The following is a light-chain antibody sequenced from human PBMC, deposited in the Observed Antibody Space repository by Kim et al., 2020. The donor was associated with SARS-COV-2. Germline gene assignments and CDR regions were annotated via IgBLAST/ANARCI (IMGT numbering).Light chain of an antibody. CDR2: GAF. CDR1: QRINSDS. J-gene: IGKJ4*01. CDR3: QQYGSSPAVT. V-gene: IGKV3-20*01. Sequence: EIVLTQSPVTLSLSPGEGATLSCRASQRINSDSLAWYQLKPGQAPRLLIFGAFARATGIPDRFSGSGSETDFTLTISRLEPEDFAVYYCQQYGSSPAVTFGGGTKVDIK.